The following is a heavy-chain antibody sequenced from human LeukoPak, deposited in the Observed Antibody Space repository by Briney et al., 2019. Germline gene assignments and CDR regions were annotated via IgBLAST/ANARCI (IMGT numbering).Heavy chain of an antibody. CDR3: ARVVRFGELTIDY. V-gene: IGHV3-21*06. J-gene: IGHJ4*02. CDR1: GFTFSSYS. D-gene: IGHD3-10*01. Sequence: GGSLRLSCAASGFTFSSYSMNWVRPAPGKGLEWVSSISSSSTYIYYADSVRGRFTISRDNAKNLLYLQMNSLRAEDTAVYYCARVVRFGELTIDYWGQGTLVTVSS. CDR2: ISSSSTYI.